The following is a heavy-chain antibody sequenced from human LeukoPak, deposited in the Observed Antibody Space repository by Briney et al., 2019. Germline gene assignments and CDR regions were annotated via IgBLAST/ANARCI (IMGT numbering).Heavy chain of an antibody. CDR1: GYTFTSYD. J-gene: IGHJ6*03. D-gene: IGHD1-1*01. Sequence: ASVKVSCKASGYTFTSYDINWVRQATGQGLEWMGWMNPNSGNTGYAQKFQGRVSMTRNTSISTAYMELSSLRSEDTAVYYCARVVWNDGVYYYYYYYMDVWGKGTTVTVSS. V-gene: IGHV1-8*01. CDR2: MNPNSGNT. CDR3: ARVVWNDGVYYYYYYYMDV.